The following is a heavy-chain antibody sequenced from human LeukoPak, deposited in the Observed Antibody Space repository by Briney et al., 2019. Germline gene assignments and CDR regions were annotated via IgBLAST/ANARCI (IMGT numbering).Heavy chain of an antibody. CDR2: ISAYNGNT. J-gene: IGHJ4*02. V-gene: IGHV1-18*01. CDR1: GYTFTSYG. CDR3: ARSLASTIFGVVPSDY. Sequence: ASVKVSCKASGYTFTSYGISWVRQAPGQGLEWMGWISAYNGNTNYAQKLQGRVTMTTDTSTSTAYMELRSLRSDDTAVYYCARSLASTIFGVVPSDYWGQGTLVTVSS. D-gene: IGHD3-3*01.